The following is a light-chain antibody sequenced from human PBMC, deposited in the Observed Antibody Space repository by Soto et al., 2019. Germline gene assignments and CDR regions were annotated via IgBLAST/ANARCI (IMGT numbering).Light chain of an antibody. CDR2: DTS. Sequence: DIKMTQSPATLSASVGDRVTITCRASQTISSWLAWYQQKPGKAPKVLIYDTSSLGSGVPSRFSGSGSGTEFTLTISSLQPDDFATYYCQQHNGYPRTFGQGTKVDIK. J-gene: IGKJ1*01. CDR3: QQHNGYPRT. CDR1: QTISSW. V-gene: IGKV1-5*01.